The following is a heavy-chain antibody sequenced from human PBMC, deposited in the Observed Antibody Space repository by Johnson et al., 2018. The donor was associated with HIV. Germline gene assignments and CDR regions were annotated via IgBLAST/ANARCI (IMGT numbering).Heavy chain of an antibody. Sequence: MQLVESGGGLVKPGGSLKVSCAASGFTFSNVWMHWVRQAPGKGLEWVGRIKRKTDGGTTDYAAPVKGKFTISRDDSKNTLYLEMNSLKTEDTAVYYCAKEGRYVEGAFDIWGQGTMVTVSS. CDR2: IKRKTDGGTT. D-gene: IGHD5-12*01. V-gene: IGHV3-15*01. CDR3: AKEGRYVEGAFDI. CDR1: GFTFSNVW. J-gene: IGHJ3*02.